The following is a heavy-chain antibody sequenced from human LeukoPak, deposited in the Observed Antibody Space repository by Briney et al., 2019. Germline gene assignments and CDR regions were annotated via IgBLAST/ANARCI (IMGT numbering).Heavy chain of an antibody. CDR1: GFTFSSYA. CDR3: ARGSLTGDDDY. CDR2: IKQDGSEK. V-gene: IGHV3-7*01. J-gene: IGHJ4*02. D-gene: IGHD7-27*01. Sequence: GGSLRLSCAASGFTFSSYAMSWVRQAPGKGLGWVANIKQDGSEKYYVDSVKGRFTISRDNAKNSLYLQMNSLRAEDTAVYYCARGSLTGDDDYWGQGTLVTVSS.